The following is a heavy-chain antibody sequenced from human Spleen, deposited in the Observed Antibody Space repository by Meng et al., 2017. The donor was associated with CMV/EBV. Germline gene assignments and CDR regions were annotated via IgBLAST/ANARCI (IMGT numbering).Heavy chain of an antibody. CDR2: ISAYNGNT. D-gene: IGHD4-17*01. J-gene: IGHJ4*02. CDR3: ARVDYGDYPWGY. V-gene: IGHV1-18*01. CDR1: GYTFTSYG. Sequence: QVQLVQSGAEVNKPGASGNASCKASGYTFTSYGISWVRQAPGQGLEWMGWISAYNGNTNYAQKLQGRVTMTTDTSTSTAYMELRSLRSDDTAVYYCARVDYGDYPWGYWGQGTLVTVSS.